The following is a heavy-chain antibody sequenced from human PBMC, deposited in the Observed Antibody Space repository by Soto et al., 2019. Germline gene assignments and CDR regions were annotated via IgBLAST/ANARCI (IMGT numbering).Heavy chain of an antibody. D-gene: IGHD3-10*01. CDR2: ISNTGST. Sequence: SETLSLTCAVSVGSVSSSSDHLGWIRQPPGKGLEWIGSISNTGSTYYGPSLKSRVTISVDTPKNQVSLRLSSVTAADTAVYYCARLSASGSGGFDAWGQGTEVTVSS. CDR1: VGSVSSSSDH. V-gene: IGHV4-39*01. J-gene: IGHJ3*01. CDR3: ARLSASGSGGFDA.